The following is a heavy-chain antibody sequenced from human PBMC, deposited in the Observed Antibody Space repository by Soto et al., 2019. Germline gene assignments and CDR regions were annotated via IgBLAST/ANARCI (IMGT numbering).Heavy chain of an antibody. D-gene: IGHD6-19*01. CDR1: GFTFSSNA. Sequence: QVQLMESGGGVVQPGRSLSLSCAASGFTFSSNAMHWVRQAPGKGLEWLAAISYDGSNKYYVDSVKGRFTISRDNSKNTLYLQMNNLRSEDTAVYYCARDRVVAGIGEFDFWGQGSLVTVFS. J-gene: IGHJ4*02. CDR2: ISYDGSNK. CDR3: ARDRVVAGIGEFDF. V-gene: IGHV3-30-3*01.